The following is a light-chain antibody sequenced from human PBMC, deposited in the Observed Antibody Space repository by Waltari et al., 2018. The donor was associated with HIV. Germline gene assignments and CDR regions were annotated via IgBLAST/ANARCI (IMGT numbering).Light chain of an antibody. CDR2: DDS. J-gene: IGLJ3*02. V-gene: IGLV3-21*02. CDR3: QVWDASSRHWV. CDR1: NIGTER. Sequence: SFVLTQPPSVSVAPGQTARITCGGNNIGTERANWYQQEPGQAPALFLYDDSDRPSGIPERFSGSNSGNTATLTISRVEAGDEADYYCQVWDASSRHWVFGGGTKLTVL.